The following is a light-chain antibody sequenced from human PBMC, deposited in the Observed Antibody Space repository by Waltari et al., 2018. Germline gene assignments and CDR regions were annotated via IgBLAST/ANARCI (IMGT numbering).Light chain of an antibody. V-gene: IGKV2-30*02. CDR3: MKGAHWPYT. CDR2: RVS. CDR1: QSLVHSDGNTH. J-gene: IGKJ2*01. Sequence: DVVMTQSPLSLPVTLGQPASISCKSSQSLVHSDGNTHLNWFHQRPGQSPRRLIYRVSNRDPGVPDRFSGGGSGTDYTLKISRVEAEDVGVYYCMKGAHWPYTFGQGTRLDIK.